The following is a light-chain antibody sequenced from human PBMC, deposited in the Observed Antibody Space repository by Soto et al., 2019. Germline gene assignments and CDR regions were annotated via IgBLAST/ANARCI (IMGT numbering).Light chain of an antibody. J-gene: IGLJ1*01. CDR3: QSVDSSGTYV. V-gene: IGLV3-25*02. CDR2: KDS. Sequence: SYELTQPPSVSVSPGQTARITCFGDALAKQYIYRYQQKPGQAPVLVIYKDSERPSGIPERFSGYNSETAVTLTISGVQAGDEADYYCQSVDSSGTYVFGTGTKVTV. CDR1: ALAKQY.